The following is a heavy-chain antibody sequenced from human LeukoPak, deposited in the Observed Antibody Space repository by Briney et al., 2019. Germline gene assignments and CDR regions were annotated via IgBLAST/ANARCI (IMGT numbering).Heavy chain of an antibody. D-gene: IGHD2-2*01. Sequence: SESLSLTCTVSGGSISSGSYYWSWIRQPAGKGLEWMGRICTSGSTNYNPSLKSRVTISVDTSKNQFSLKLSSVTAADTAVYYCARGFCSSTSCSIDYWGQGTLVTVSS. CDR2: ICTSGST. CDR3: ARGFCSSTSCSIDY. CDR1: GGSISSGSYY. V-gene: IGHV4-61*02. J-gene: IGHJ4*02.